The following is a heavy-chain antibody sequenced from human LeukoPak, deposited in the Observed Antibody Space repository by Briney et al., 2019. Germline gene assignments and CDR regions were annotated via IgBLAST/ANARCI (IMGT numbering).Heavy chain of an antibody. V-gene: IGHV5-51*01. D-gene: IGHD5-18*01. J-gene: IGHJ5*02. CDR3: AWGGIQLWLHERGRNWFDP. CDR2: IYPGDSDT. CDR1: GYSFTSYW. Sequence: GESLKISCKGSGYSFTSYWIGWVRQMPGKGLEWMGIIYPGDSDTRYSPSLQGQVTISADKSISTAYLQWSSLKASDTAMYYCAWGGIQLWLHERGRNWFDPWGQGTLVTVSS.